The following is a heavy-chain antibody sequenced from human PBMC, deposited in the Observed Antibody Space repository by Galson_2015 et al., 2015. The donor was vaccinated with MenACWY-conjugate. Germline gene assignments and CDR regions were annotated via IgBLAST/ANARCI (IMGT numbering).Heavy chain of an antibody. CDR3: AARLLHSGGMDV. CDR2: INSDGSST. D-gene: IGHD3-10*01. CDR1: GLTFSSYW. V-gene: IGHV3-74*01. Sequence: SLRLSCAASGLTFSSYWMHWVRQAPGKGLVWVSRINSDGSSTSYADSVKGRFTISRDNAKNTLYLQMNSLRAEDTAVYYCAARLLHSGGMDVRGQGTTVTVSS. J-gene: IGHJ6*02.